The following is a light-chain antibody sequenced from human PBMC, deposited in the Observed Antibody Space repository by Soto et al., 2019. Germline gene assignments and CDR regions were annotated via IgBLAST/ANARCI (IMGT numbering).Light chain of an antibody. CDR3: SSYTSSSTLV. CDR1: SSDVGAYDY. V-gene: IGLV2-14*01. J-gene: IGLJ2*01. CDR2: EVS. Sequence: QSVLTQPASVSGSPGQSITISCTGTSSDVGAYDYVSWFQQHPGKAPKLMICEVSNRPSGVSNRFSGSKSGNTASLTISGLQPEDEADYYCSSYTSSSTLVFGGGTKLTVL.